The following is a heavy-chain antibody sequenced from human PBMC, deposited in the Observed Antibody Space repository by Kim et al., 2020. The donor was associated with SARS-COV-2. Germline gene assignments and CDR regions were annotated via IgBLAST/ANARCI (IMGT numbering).Heavy chain of an antibody. Sequence: GGSLRLSCAASGFTFSSYAMHWVCQAPGKGLEWVAVISYDGSNKYYADSVKGRFTISRDNSKNTLYLQMNSLRAEDTAVYYCAREGRGDGYENAFDIWGQGTMVTVSS. D-gene: IGHD5-12*01. J-gene: IGHJ3*02. CDR2: ISYDGSNK. CDR3: AREGRGDGYENAFDI. V-gene: IGHV3-30*04. CDR1: GFTFSSYA.